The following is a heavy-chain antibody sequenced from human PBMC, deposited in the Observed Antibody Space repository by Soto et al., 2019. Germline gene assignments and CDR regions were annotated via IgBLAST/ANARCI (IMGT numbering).Heavy chain of an antibody. D-gene: IGHD5-18*01. CDR1: GFTVSSNY. CDR2: IYSGGSA. Sequence: EVQLVESGGGLVQPGGSLRLSCAASGFTVSSNYMSWVRQAPGKGLEWVSVIYSGGSAYYADSVKGRFTISRDNSKNTLYRPMSSLRVEDTAVYDCARHGYSYGGGYFDYWGQGTLVTVSS. V-gene: IGHV3-66*04. J-gene: IGHJ4*02. CDR3: ARHGYSYGGGYFDY.